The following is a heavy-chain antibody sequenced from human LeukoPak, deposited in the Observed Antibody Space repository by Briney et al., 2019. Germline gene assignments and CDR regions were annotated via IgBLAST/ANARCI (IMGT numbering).Heavy chain of an antibody. Sequence: SETLSLTCTVSGGSITSSSYYWGWIRQPPGKGLEWLGSIHYGGSTYYNPSLKSRVTVSVDTSKNQFSLKLTSVTAADTAVYYCATHDGMDVWGRGTTVTVSS. CDR3: ATHDGMDV. J-gene: IGHJ6*02. CDR1: GGSITSSSYY. V-gene: IGHV4-39*01. CDR2: IHYGGST.